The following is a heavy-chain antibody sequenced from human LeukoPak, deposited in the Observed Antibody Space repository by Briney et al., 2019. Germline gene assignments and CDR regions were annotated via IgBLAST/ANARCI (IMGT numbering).Heavy chain of an antibody. J-gene: IGHJ4*02. V-gene: IGHV1-69*05. D-gene: IGHD6-6*01. Sequence: ASVTVSCKASGGTFSSYAISWVRQAPGQGREGMGGIIPICGTANYAQKFQGRVTTTTDKSTSTAYMELSSLRSEDTAVYYCAVREIAARPGDYWGQGTLVTVSS. CDR1: GGTFSSYA. CDR2: IIPICGTA. CDR3: AVREIAARPGDY.